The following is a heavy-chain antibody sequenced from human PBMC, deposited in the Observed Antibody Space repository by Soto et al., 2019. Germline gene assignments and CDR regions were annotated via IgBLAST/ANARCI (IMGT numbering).Heavy chain of an antibody. V-gene: IGHV4-59*01. J-gene: IGHJ4*02. CDR1: GGSTTSDY. D-gene: IGHD3-10*01. CDR3: VRDLNGSGDY. CDR2: IFHSLGA. Sequence: SETLSLTCTVSGGSTTSDYWIWIRQPPGKGLEWLGYIFHSLGAKYNPSLGSRGTISLDTSKNQLSLSLRSVTAADTAVYFCVRDLNGSGDYWGQGTLVTVSS.